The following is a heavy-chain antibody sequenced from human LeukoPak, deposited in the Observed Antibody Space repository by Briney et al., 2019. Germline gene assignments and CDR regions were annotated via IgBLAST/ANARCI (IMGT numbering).Heavy chain of an antibody. CDR2: IYHSGST. J-gene: IGHJ4*02. CDR3: ATGRAGEPSKYFAS. V-gene: IGHV4-38-2*02. Sequence: ETSETLSLTCTVSGYSISSGYYWGWIRQPPGKGLEWIGSIYHSGSTYYNPSLKSRVTISVDTSKNQVSLKLSSVTAADPAVYYCATGRAGEPSKYFASWGQGPLVTVSS. D-gene: IGHD3-10*01. CDR1: GYSISSGYY.